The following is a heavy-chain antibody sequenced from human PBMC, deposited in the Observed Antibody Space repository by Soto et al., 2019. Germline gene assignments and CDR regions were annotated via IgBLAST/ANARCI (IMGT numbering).Heavy chain of an antibody. V-gene: IGHV3-23*01. J-gene: IGHJ4*02. CDR2: ISASGITT. CDR1: GFTFGAFA. D-gene: IGHD3-3*01. CDR3: VKDFPYFSYDIWNVNDD. Sequence: GGSLRLSCAASGFTFGAFAMSWFRQAPGKGLEWVSGISASGITTYYADSVKGRFTISRDDSKNTLFLQMNSLRAEDTATYYCVKDFPYFSYDIWNVNDDWGQGSLVIVSS.